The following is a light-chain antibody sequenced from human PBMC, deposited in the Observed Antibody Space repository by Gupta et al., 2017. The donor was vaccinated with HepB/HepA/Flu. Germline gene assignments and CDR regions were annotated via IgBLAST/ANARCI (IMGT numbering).Light chain of an antibody. CDR1: QSVLASSTIQNH. J-gene: IGKJ2*01. CDR3: QQHNSSPYT. V-gene: IGKV4-1*01. CDR2: CAS. Sequence: LVMTQSHDALAASLGGRATINCKSSQSVLASSTIQNHLAWYQQKPGQPPKVLIYCASTREFGVPYRFSGSGSGTEFTLTISSLQAEDFAVYYCQQHNSSPYTFGQGTKLE.